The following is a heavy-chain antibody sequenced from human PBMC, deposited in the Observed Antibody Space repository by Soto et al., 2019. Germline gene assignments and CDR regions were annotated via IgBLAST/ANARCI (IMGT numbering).Heavy chain of an antibody. CDR3: ARMSWELLRAHFDY. CDR1: GDSISSSNW. CDR2: IYHSGST. J-gene: IGHJ4*03. D-gene: IGHD1-26*01. Sequence: PSETLSLTCAGSGDSISSSNWWSWVRQPPGKGLEWIGEIYHSGSTNYNPTLKTRITISVDKSKNQFSLKLNSVTAADTAVYYCARMSWELLRAHFDYWGQGTTVT. V-gene: IGHV4-4*02.